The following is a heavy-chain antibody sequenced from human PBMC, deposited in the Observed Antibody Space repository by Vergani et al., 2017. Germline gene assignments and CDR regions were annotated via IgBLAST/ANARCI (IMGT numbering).Heavy chain of an antibody. Sequence: QVQLVESGGGVVQPGRSLRLSCAASGFTFTSSGMHWVCQAPGKGLEWVAVILYDVSNKYYADSVKGRFTSSTDNAKNTLYLQMNSLRAEDTAVYYCAKDRYYGFWSGYSAQCYYYCMDVWGRGTTVTVSS. CDR2: ILYDVSNK. D-gene: IGHD3-3*01. J-gene: IGHJ6*02. V-gene: IGHV3-30*18. CDR3: AKDRYYGFWSGYSAQCYYYCMDV. CDR1: GFTFTSSG.